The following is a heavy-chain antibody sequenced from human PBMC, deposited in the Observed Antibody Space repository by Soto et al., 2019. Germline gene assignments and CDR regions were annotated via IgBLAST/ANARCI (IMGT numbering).Heavy chain of an antibody. J-gene: IGHJ4*02. CDR3: AKGGYTSYYDS. Sequence: GGSLRLSCAASGFTFSSYAMSWVRQAPGKGLEWVSAISGSGGSTYYADSVKGRITISRDNSKNTVYLQMNTLAVEDTAVYFCAKGGYTSYYDSWGQGILVTVSS. CDR2: ISGSGGST. CDR1: GFTFSSYA. D-gene: IGHD5-18*01. V-gene: IGHV3-23*01.